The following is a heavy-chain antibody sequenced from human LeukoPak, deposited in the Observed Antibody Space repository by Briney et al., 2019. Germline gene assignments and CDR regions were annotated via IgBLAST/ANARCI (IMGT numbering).Heavy chain of an antibody. Sequence: GGSLRLCCAASGFTFSSYEMIWVRQAPGKGLEWVSYISSSGRTIFYADSVKGRFTVSRDNAKNSLYLQMNSLRAEDTAVYYCVRRYCSSSSCTLDSWGRGTLVTVSS. J-gene: IGHJ4*02. V-gene: IGHV3-48*03. D-gene: IGHD2-15*01. CDR2: ISSSGRTI. CDR1: GFTFSSYE. CDR3: VRRYCSSSSCTLDS.